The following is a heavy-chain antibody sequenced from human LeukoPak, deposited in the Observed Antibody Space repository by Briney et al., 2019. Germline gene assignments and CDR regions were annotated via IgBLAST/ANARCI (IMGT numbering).Heavy chain of an antibody. CDR1: GDSISRQY. CDR2: IYYSGTT. J-gene: IGHJ1*01. D-gene: IGHD2-15*01. V-gene: IGHV4-59*11. CDR3: AREDYCSGGSCYSGTFQH. Sequence: SETQSLPCTLCGDSISRQYWSCLRQPPGKGLEWIGYIYYSGTTNYNPSLKSRVTISVDTSKNQFSLKLSSVTAADTAVYYCAREDYCSGGSCYSGTFQHWGQGTLVTVSS.